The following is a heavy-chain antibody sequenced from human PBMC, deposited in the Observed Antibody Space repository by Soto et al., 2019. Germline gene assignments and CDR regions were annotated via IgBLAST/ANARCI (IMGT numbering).Heavy chain of an antibody. CDR2: ISYDGSNK. Sequence: GGSLRLSWAASGFTFSSYGLHWVRQAPGKGLEWVAVISYDGSNKYYADSVKGRFTISRDNSKNTLYLQMNSLRAEDTAVYYCAKSKAPDYWGQGTLVTVSS. CDR3: AKSKAPDY. J-gene: IGHJ4*02. CDR1: GFTFSSYG. V-gene: IGHV3-30*18.